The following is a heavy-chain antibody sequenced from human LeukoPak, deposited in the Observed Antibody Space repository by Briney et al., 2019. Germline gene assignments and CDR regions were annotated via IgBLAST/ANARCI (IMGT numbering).Heavy chain of an antibody. V-gene: IGHV3-30*02. Sequence: GGSLRLSCAASGFTFSSYGMHWVRQAPGKGLEWVAFIRYDGSNKNHADSVKGRFTISRDNSKNMLYLQMNSLRAEDTSVYYCAKDYGVTGTGGAWLDPWGQGTLVTVSS. CDR3: AKDYGVTGTGGAWLDP. CDR1: GFTFSSYG. D-gene: IGHD1-20*01. J-gene: IGHJ5*02. CDR2: IRYDGSNK.